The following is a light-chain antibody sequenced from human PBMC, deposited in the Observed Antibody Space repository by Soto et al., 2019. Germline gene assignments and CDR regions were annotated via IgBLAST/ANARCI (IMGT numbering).Light chain of an antibody. J-gene: IGKJ3*01. V-gene: IGKV1-9*01. Sequence: DIQLTQSPSFLSASVGDGVTITCRASQGISSYLAWYQQKPGKAPILLIYAASTLQSGVPSRFSGSGSGTEFTLTISSLQPEDFATYYCQQLNSYPPFTFGPGTKVDI. CDR3: QQLNSYPPFT. CDR2: AAS. CDR1: QGISSY.